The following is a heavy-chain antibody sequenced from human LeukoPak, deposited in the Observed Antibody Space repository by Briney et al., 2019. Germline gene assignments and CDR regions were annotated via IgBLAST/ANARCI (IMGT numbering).Heavy chain of an antibody. CDR3: AKPRENSSGVGRYFDY. Sequence: GGSLRLSCAASGFLFSNYNMNWVRQAPGKGLEWVSSISSSGSSIYYADSVKGRFTISRDNAKNSLFLEMNSLRAEDTAVYYCAKPRENSSGVGRYFDYWGQGTLVTVSS. CDR1: GFLFSNYN. V-gene: IGHV3-21*04. D-gene: IGHD6-19*01. J-gene: IGHJ4*02. CDR2: ISSSGSSI.